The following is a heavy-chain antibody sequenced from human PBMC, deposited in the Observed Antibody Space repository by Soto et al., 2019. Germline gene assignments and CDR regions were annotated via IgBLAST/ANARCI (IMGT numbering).Heavy chain of an antibody. J-gene: IGHJ5*02. CDR3: AREEAYSSSSPWFDP. Sequence: SETLSLTCTVSGGSISSGGYYWSWIRQHPGKGLEWIGYIYYSGSTYYNPSLKSRVTISVDTSKNQFSLKLSSVTAADTAVYYCAREEAYSSSSPWFDPWGQGTLVTVSS. CDR1: GGSISSGGYY. V-gene: IGHV4-31*03. CDR2: IYYSGST. D-gene: IGHD6-6*01.